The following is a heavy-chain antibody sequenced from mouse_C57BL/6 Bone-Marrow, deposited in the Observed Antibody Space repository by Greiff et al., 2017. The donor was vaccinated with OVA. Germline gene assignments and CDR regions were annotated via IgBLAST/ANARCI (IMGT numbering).Heavy chain of an antibody. CDR1: GYAFSSSW. V-gene: IGHV1-82*01. D-gene: IGHD1-1*01. CDR3: ARTLHYYGSPWFAY. CDR2: IYPGDGDT. J-gene: IGHJ3*01. Sequence: QVQLQQSGPELVKPGASVKISCKASGYAFSSSWMNWVKQRPGKGLEWIGRIYPGDGDTNYNGKFKGKATLTAYKSSSTAYMQLSSLTSEDSAVYFCARTLHYYGSPWFAYWGQGTLVTVSA.